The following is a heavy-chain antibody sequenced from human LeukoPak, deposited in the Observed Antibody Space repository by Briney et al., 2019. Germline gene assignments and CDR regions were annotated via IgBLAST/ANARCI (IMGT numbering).Heavy chain of an antibody. Sequence: SETLSLTCAVYGGSFSGYYWSWIRQPPGKGLEWIGEINHSGSTNYNPSLKGRVTISVDTSKNRFSLKLSSVTAADTAVYYCARGGNYFDNSGTFDYWGQGTLVTVSS. CDR2: INHSGST. D-gene: IGHD3-22*01. CDR3: ARGGNYFDNSGTFDY. V-gene: IGHV4-34*01. CDR1: GGSFSGYY. J-gene: IGHJ4*02.